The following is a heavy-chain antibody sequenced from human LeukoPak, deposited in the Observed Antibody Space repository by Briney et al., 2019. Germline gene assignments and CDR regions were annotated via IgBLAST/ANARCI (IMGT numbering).Heavy chain of an antibody. V-gene: IGHV3-74*01. D-gene: IGHD5-18*01. J-gene: IGHJ5*02. Sequence: GGSLRLSCAASGFTFSNYWVHWVRQAPGKGLVWVSRIDTDGSSTNYADSVKGRFTISRDNAKNTLYLQMNSLRAEDTAVYYCARDLDGYRAGNGAWGQGTLVTVSS. CDR2: IDTDGSST. CDR1: GFTFSNYW. CDR3: ARDLDGYRAGNGA.